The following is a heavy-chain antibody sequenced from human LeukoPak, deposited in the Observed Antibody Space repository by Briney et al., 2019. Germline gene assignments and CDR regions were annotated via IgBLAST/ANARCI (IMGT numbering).Heavy chain of an antibody. J-gene: IGHJ6*02. CDR2: VYNSGST. V-gene: IGHV4-59*01. CDR3: ARLRSGMDV. CDR1: GGSINSYY. Sequence: SETLSLTCTVSGGSINSYYWTWIRQPPGKGLEWIANVYNSGSTNYNPSLKSRVTISVDMFKNQFSLKLTSVTAAHTAVYYCARLRSGMDVWGQGTTVTVSS.